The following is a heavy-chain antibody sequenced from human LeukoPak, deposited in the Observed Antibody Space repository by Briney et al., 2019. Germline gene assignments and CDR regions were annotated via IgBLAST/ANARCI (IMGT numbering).Heavy chain of an antibody. J-gene: IGHJ4*02. CDR2: ISYDGSNK. D-gene: IGHD6-19*01. CDR3: AKILYSSGWYHYFDY. CDR1: GFTFSSYA. Sequence: GGSLRLSCAASGFTFSSYAMSWVRQAPGKGLEWVAVISYDGSNKYYADSVKGRFTISRDNSKNTLYLQMNSLRAEDTAVYYCAKILYSSGWYHYFDYWGQGTLVTVSS. V-gene: IGHV3-30*18.